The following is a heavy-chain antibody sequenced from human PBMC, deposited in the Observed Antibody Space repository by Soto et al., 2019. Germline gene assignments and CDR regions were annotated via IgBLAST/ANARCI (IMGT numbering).Heavy chain of an antibody. CDR3: VKSQTYYYDSSGYYKNLDY. CDR1: GFTFSSYA. V-gene: IGHV3-64D*08. J-gene: IGHJ4*02. D-gene: IGHD3-22*01. CDR2: ISSNGGST. Sequence: GGSLRLSCSASGFTFSSYAMHWVRQEPGKGLEYVSAISSNGGSTYYADSVKGRFTISRDNSKNTLYLQMSSLRAEDTAVYYCVKSQTYYYDSSGYYKNLDYWGQGTLVTVSS.